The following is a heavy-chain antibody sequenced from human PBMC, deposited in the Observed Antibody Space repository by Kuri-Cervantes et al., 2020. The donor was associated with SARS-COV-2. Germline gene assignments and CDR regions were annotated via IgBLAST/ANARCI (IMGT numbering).Heavy chain of an antibody. V-gene: IGHV4-4*07. Sequence: GSLRLSCTVSGGSISSYYWSWIRQPAGKGLEWIGRIYTSGSTNYNPSLKSRVTMSVDTSKNQFSLKLSSVTAADTAVYYCARSPGIAAAGTNWFDPWGQGTLVTVSS. CDR1: GGSISSYY. J-gene: IGHJ5*02. D-gene: IGHD6-13*01. CDR2: IYTSGST. CDR3: ARSPGIAAAGTNWFDP.